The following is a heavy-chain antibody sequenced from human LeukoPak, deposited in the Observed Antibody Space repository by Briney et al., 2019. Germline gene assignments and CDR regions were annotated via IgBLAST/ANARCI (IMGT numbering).Heavy chain of an antibody. CDR3: ARGITVTGPDY. CDR2: IYPTDSET. Sequence: GESLKISCQGSGYSFTSYWIAWVRQMPGRGLEWMGIIYPTDSETKYSPSFQGQVTISADKSITTAYLQWSSLKASDTAIYYCARGITVTGPDYWGQGTLVTVSS. CDR1: GYSFTSYW. D-gene: IGHD6-19*01. V-gene: IGHV5-51*01. J-gene: IGHJ4*02.